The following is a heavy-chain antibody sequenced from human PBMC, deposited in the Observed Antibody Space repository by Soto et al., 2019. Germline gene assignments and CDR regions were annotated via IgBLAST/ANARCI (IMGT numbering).Heavy chain of an antibody. CDR3: ATPTDYYDSSGYYVYYFDY. V-gene: IGHV1-69*01. CDR2: IIPIFGTA. D-gene: IGHD3-22*01. Sequence: VQLVQSGAEVKKPGSSVKVSCKASGGTFSSYAISWVRQAPGQGLEWMGGIIPIFGTANYAQKFQGRVTITADESTSTAYMELSSLRSEDTAVYYCATPTDYYDSSGYYVYYFDYWGQGTLVTVSS. CDR1: GGTFSSYA. J-gene: IGHJ4*02.